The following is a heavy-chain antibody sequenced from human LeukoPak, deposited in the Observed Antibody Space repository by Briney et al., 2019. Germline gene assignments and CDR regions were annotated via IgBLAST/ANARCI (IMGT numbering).Heavy chain of an antibody. CDR1: GGSISSYY. J-gene: IGHJ6*03. V-gene: IGHV4-59*01. Sequence: SETLSLTCTVSGGSISSYYWSWLRQPPGKGLEYIGYTHYSGATNYNPSLKSRVTISLYTSGNQFSLKLSSVTAADTAVYYCARTPYYYYYMDFWGKGTTVTVSS. CDR3: ARTPYYYYYMDF. CDR2: THYSGAT.